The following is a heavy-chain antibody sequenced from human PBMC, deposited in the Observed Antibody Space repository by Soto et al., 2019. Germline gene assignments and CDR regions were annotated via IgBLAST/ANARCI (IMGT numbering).Heavy chain of an antibody. CDR2: IYYSGST. CDR3: ASVPFQERGYSGLLDY. V-gene: IGHV4-31*03. J-gene: IGHJ4*02. Sequence: PSETLSLTCTVSGGSISSGGYYWSWIRQHPGKGLEWIGYIYYSGSTYYNPSLKSRVTISVDTSKNQFSLKLSSVTAADTAVYYCASVPFQERGYSGLLDYWGQGTLVTVSS. CDR1: GGSISSGGYY. D-gene: IGHD5-12*01.